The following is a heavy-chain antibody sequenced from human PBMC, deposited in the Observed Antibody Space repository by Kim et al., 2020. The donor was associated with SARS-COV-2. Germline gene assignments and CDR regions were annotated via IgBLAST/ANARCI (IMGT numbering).Heavy chain of an antibody. D-gene: IGHD3-9*01. CDR3: ARRYFDKYFFDY. J-gene: IGHJ4*01. V-gene: IGHV3-7*01. CDR1: GFTFNTYW. Sequence: GGSLRLSCAASGFTFNTYWMSWVRQAPGKGLEWVANIKHDGSEKYYLDSVSGLFTISRDNAQNSLYLQMNTLRAEDTAVYYCARRYFDKYFFDYWGHGALVTVSS. CDR2: IKHDGSEK.